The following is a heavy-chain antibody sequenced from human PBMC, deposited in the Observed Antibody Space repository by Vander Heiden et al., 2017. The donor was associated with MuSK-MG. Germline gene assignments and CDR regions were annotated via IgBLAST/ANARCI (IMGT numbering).Heavy chain of an antibody. Sequence: QVPLVQSGAEVKKPGASVTVSCKASGSTFTSYYIHWVRQATGQGVEWMGWMNPNSGNTGYAQKFQGRVTMTRNTAISTAYMELRSLRAEDTAVYYCARRGSFGITMMEDACDSWGQGTRVTVAS. V-gene: IGHV1-8*02. J-gene: IGHJ3*02. D-gene: IGHD3-22*01. CDR2: MNPNSGNT. CDR3: ARRGSFGITMMEDACDS. CDR1: GSTFTSYY.